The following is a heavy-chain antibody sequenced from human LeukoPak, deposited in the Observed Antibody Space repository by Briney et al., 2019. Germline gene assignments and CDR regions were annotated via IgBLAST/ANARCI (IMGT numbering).Heavy chain of an antibody. J-gene: IGHJ6*03. D-gene: IGHD3-10*01. CDR3: ATGEGSRSYYYYYMDV. Sequence: KPSETLSLTCTVSGGSISNYYWSWIRQPAGKGLEWIGRIYTSGSTSYNPSFKSRVTISVDKSKNQFSLKLSSVTAADTAVYYCATGEGSRSYYYYYMDVWGIGTTVTVPS. V-gene: IGHV4-4*07. CDR2: IYTSGST. CDR1: GGSISNYY.